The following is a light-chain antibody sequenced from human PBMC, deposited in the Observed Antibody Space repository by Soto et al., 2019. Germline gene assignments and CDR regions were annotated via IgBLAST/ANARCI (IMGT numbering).Light chain of an antibody. CDR3: CSSIGGPIWV. CDR1: NSDIGSYDR. J-gene: IGLJ3*02. Sequence: QSALTQPASVSGYPGQSIAISCTGTNSDIGSYDRVSWYQQHPGNAPTLMIFEVNKRPSGVSNRFSGSKSGNTASLTISGRQAEDEADYYCCSSIGGPIWVFGGGTKVTVL. CDR2: EVN. V-gene: IGLV2-23*02.